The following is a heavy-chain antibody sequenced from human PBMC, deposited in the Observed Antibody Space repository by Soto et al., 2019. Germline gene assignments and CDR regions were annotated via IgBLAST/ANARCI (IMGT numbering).Heavy chain of an antibody. CDR2: ISYDGSNK. CDR3: SRGGDCYKWGGMAV. CDR1: GFTFSSYA. V-gene: IGHV3-30*14. D-gene: IGHD2-21*01. Sequence: QVQLVESGGCVVQPGRSLRLSCAASGFTFSSYAMHWVLQAPGKGLAWVAVISYDGSNKYYADSVKGRFTSSSDNSKNGRYPEMNSLRAEDTAVYYGSRGGDCYKWGGMAVWGQGTTVTVSS. J-gene: IGHJ6*02.